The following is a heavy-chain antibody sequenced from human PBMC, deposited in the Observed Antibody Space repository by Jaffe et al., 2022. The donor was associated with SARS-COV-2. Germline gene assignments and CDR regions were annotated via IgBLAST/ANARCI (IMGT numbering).Heavy chain of an antibody. D-gene: IGHD5-12*01. J-gene: IGHJ3*02. Sequence: QVQLVESGGGVVQPGRSLRLSCAASGFTFSSYGMHWVRQAPGKGLEWVAVIWYDGSNKYYADSVKGRFTISRDNSKNTLYLQMNSLRAEDTAVYYCARVGGSFVVATLAAFDIWGQGTMVTVSS. CDR1: GFTFSSYG. V-gene: IGHV3-33*01. CDR3: ARVGGSFVVATLAAFDI. CDR2: IWYDGSNK.